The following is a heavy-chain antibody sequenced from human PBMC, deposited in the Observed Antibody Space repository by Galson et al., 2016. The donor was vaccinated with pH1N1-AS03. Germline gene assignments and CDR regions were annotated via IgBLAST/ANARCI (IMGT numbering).Heavy chain of an antibody. CDR1: RGTLNNYA. CDR3: ARGLTYHFGSGSVF. V-gene: IGHV1-69*13. J-gene: IGHJ4*02. CDR2: ISPIFGSA. Sequence: SVKVSCKASRGTLNNYAVNWVRQAPGQGLEWMGGISPIFGSANHAQKFQGRVTITADLFTHTAYIGLSGLSSEVQAVYHCARGLTYHFGSGSVFWGQGTLVTFSS. D-gene: IGHD3-10*01.